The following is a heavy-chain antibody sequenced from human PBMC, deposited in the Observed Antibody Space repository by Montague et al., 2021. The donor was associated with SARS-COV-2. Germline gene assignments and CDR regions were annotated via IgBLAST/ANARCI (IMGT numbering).Heavy chain of an antibody. V-gene: IGHV2-5*02. CDR1: GFSLSTNGVG. CDR2: IYWDDDK. CDR3: AHRLARHYDTSAYLWCPFDY. J-gene: IGHJ4*03. Sequence: PALVNPTQTLTLTCTFSGFSLSTNGVGVGWIRQPPGKALEWPALIYWDDDKRYSPSLKSRLTITKDTSKNQVVLTMTNMDPVDTATYYCAHRLARHYDTSAYLWCPFDYWGQGTTVTVSP. D-gene: IGHD3-22*01.